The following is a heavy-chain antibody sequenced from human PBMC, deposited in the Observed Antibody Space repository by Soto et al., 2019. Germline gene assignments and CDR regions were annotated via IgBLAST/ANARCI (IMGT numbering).Heavy chain of an antibody. CDR2: INIDGRST. CDR1: GFTFSRYW. CDR3: ARDFYYDFWSGYLGY. D-gene: IGHD3-3*01. J-gene: IGHJ4*02. Sequence: GGSLRLSCAASGFTFSRYWMHWVRQAPGKGLVWVSRINIDGRSTRYADSVKSRFTITRDTSKNTLYLQMNSLRDEDTAVYYCARDFYYDFWSGYLGYWGQGTLVTVSS. V-gene: IGHV3-74*01.